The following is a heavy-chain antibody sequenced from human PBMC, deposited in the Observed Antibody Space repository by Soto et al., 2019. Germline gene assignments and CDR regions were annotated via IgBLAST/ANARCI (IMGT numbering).Heavy chain of an antibody. Sequence: QVQLVESGGGVVQPGRSLRLSCAASGFTFSSYGMHWVRQAPGKGLEWVAVITYDGSNKYYADSVKGRFTISRDNSKNTLDLQMNSLIAEDTAVYYCAKDPAFDYGDSLDYWGQGTLVTVSS. CDR2: ITYDGSNK. D-gene: IGHD4-17*01. V-gene: IGHV3-30*18. J-gene: IGHJ4*02. CDR3: AKDPAFDYGDSLDY. CDR1: GFTFSSYG.